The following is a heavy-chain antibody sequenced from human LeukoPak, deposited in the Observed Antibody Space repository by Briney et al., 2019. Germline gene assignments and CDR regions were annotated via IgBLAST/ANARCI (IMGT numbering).Heavy chain of an antibody. D-gene: IGHD2-21*02. Sequence: ASVKVSCKASGYTFTSYGISWVRQAPGQGLEWMGWISAYNGNTNYAQKLQGRVTMTTDTSTSTAYMELRSLRSDDTAVYYCARLAYCGGDCYSVVDYWGQGTLVTVSS. CDR2: ISAYNGNT. J-gene: IGHJ4*02. CDR3: ARLAYCGGDCYSVVDY. CDR1: GYTFTSYG. V-gene: IGHV1-18*01.